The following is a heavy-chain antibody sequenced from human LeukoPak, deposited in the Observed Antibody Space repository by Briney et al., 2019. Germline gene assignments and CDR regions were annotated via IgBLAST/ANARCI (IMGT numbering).Heavy chain of an antibody. J-gene: IGHJ4*02. D-gene: IGHD3-3*01. CDR3: ARDRLQYYDFWSGYDPFDY. CDR2: IWYDGSNK. Sequence: PGGSLRLSCAASGFTFSSYGMHWVRQAPGKGLEWVAVIWYDGSNKYYADSVKGRFTISRDNSKNTLYLQMNSLRAEDTAVYYCARDRLQYYDFWSGYDPFDYWGQGTLVTVSS. V-gene: IGHV3-33*01. CDR1: GFTFSSYG.